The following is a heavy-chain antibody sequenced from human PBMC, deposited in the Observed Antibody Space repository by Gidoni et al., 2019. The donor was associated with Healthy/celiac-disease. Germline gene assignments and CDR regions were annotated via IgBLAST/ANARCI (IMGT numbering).Heavy chain of an antibody. CDR2: IYYGGST. V-gene: IGHV4-39*01. CDR3: ARLSDYYGMDV. CDR1: GRPISSRSYY. Sequence: LQLQVSGPGLVKPSETLSLTCTVSGRPISSRSYYGGWIRQPPGKGLEWIGCIYYGGSTYYNPSLKSRVAISVDTSKNQFSRKLSYVTAADTAVYYCARLSDYYGMDVWGQGTTVTVSS. J-gene: IGHJ6*02.